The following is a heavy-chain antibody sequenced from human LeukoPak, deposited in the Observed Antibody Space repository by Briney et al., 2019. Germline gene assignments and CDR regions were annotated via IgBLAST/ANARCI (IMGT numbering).Heavy chain of an antibody. CDR3: ARASDYGANYLDY. CDR1: GDSISSGGYY. J-gene: IGHJ4*02. V-gene: IGHV4-31*03. Sequence: PSQTLSLTCTVSGDSISSGGYYWTWIRQHPGKGLEWIGNIYYSGITYYNPSLRSRVTISVDTSKNQFSLKLSSVTAADTAVHYCARASDYGANYLDYWGQGTLVTVSS. D-gene: IGHD4/OR15-4a*01. CDR2: IYYSGIT.